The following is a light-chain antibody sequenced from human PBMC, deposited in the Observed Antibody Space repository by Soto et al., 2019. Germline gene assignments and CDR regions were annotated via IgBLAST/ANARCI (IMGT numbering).Light chain of an antibody. CDR3: QQYSTSPT. CDR1: QSVSNNY. J-gene: IGKJ5*01. V-gene: IGKV3-20*01. Sequence: PGERATLSCRASQSVSNNYLAWYQQKPGQAPRRLIYGASSRATGIPDRFSGSGSGTDFTLTISRLEPEEFAVYYCQQYSTSPTFGEGTRLEI. CDR2: GAS.